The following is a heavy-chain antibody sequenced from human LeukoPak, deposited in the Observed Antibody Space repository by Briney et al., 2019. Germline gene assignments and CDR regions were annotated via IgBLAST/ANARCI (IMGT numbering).Heavy chain of an antibody. Sequence: GGSLRLSCVDSGLTFTTYWMTWVRQAPGKGLEWVANIHQGGSEKYYADSVRGRFTISRDNAKNSVFLQMNSLRADDTAVYYCARDGAYGSGSHSYGMDVWGQGTTVTVSS. CDR2: IHQGGSEK. CDR1: GLTFTTYW. D-gene: IGHD3-10*01. V-gene: IGHV3-7*04. J-gene: IGHJ6*02. CDR3: ARDGAYGSGSHSYGMDV.